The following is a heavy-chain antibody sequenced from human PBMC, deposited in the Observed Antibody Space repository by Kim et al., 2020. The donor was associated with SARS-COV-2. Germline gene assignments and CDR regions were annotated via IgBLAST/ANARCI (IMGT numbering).Heavy chain of an antibody. J-gene: IGHJ4*02. CDR3: ARTPIVVVPAAWGTHFDY. Sequence: SETLSLTCAVYGGSFSGYYWSWIRQPPGKGLEWIGEINHSGSTNYNPSLKSRVTISVDTSKNQFSLKLSSVTAADTAVYYCARTPIVVVPAAWGTHFDYWGQGTLVTVSS. CDR2: INHSGST. D-gene: IGHD2-2*01. CDR1: GGSFSGYY. V-gene: IGHV4-34*01.